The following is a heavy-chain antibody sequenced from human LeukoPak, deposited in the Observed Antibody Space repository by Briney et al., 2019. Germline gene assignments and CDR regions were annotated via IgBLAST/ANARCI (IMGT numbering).Heavy chain of an antibody. CDR1: GGSFSGYY. D-gene: IGHD3-3*01. Sequence: SETLSLTCAVYGGSFSGYYWSWIRQPPGKGLEWIGEINHSGSTNYSPSLKSRVTISVDTSKNQFSLKLSSVTAADTAVYYCARLNRRITIFGVVKNKGYYFDYWGQGTLVTVSS. V-gene: IGHV4-34*01. J-gene: IGHJ4*02. CDR3: ARLNRRITIFGVVKNKGYYFDY. CDR2: INHSGST.